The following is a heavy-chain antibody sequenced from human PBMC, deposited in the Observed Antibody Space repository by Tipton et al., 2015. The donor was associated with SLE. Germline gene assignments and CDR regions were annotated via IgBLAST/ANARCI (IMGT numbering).Heavy chain of an antibody. D-gene: IGHD3-10*01. V-gene: IGHV4-30-4*01. CDR1: GGSFIGYY. Sequence: TLSLTCAVYGGSFIGYYWSWIRQPPGKGLEWIGYIYYSGSTYYNPSLKSRVTISVDTSKNQFSLKLSSVTAADTAVYYCARSPMVRGVLGAFDIWGQGTMVTVSS. J-gene: IGHJ3*02. CDR3: ARSPMVRGVLGAFDI. CDR2: IYYSGST.